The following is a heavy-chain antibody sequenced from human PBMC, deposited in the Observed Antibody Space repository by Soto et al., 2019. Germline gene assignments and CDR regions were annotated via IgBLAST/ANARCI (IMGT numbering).Heavy chain of an antibody. CDR3: AGDNHEGWFGEPSSNFDY. Sequence: GASVKVSCKASGYTFTGYYMHWVRQAPGQGLEWMGWINPNSGGTNYAQKFQGRVTITADKSTSTAYMELSSLRSEDTAVYYCAGDNHEGWFGEPSSNFDYWGQGTLVTVSS. CDR2: INPNSGGT. V-gene: IGHV1-2*02. CDR1: GYTFTGYY. D-gene: IGHD3-10*01. J-gene: IGHJ4*02.